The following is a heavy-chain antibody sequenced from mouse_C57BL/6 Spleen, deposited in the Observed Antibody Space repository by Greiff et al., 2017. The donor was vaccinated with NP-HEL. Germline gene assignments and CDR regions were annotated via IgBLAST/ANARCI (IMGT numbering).Heavy chain of an antibody. J-gene: IGHJ4*01. CDR2: IDPETGGT. Sequence: VQLQQSGAELVRPGASVTLSCKASGYTFTDYEMHWVKQTPVHGLEWIGAIDPETGGTAYNQKFKGKAILTADKSSSTAYMELRSLTSEDSAVYYCTRWRYYAMDYWGQGTSVTVSS. CDR3: TRWRYYAMDY. V-gene: IGHV1-15*01. CDR1: GYTFTDYE.